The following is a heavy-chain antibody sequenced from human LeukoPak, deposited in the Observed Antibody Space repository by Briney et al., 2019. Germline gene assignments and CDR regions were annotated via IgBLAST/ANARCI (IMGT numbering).Heavy chain of an antibody. CDR2: IYSGGST. J-gene: IGHJ3*02. V-gene: IGHV3-53*01. CDR1: GFTVSSNY. D-gene: IGHD6-13*01. CDR3: ARDGGSSSYDAFDI. Sequence: GGSLRLSCAASGFTVSSNYMSWVRQAPGKGLEWVSVIYSGGSTYYADSVKGRFTISRDNSKNTLYLQMNSLRAEDTAVYYCARDGGSSSYDAFDIWGQGTMVTVSS.